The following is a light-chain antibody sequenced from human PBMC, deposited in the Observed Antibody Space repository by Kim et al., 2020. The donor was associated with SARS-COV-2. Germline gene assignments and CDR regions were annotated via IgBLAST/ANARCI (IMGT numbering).Light chain of an antibody. J-gene: IGKJ2*03. Sequence: VSPGERATRSCRASQSVSSNLAWYQQKPGQAPRLLIYGASTRAAGVPVRFSGSGSGTEFTLTISSLQSEDFAVYYCQQFNNWPLYSFGQGTKLEI. CDR1: QSVSSN. CDR2: GAS. CDR3: QQFNNWPLYS. V-gene: IGKV3-15*01.